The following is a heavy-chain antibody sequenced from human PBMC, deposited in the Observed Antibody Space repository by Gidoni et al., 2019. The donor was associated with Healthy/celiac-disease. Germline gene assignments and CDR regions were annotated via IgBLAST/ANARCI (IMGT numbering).Heavy chain of an antibody. J-gene: IGHJ6*02. Sequence: QVQLVQSGAEVKKSGSSVKVSCKASGGTLRSYAISWVRQAPGQGLEWMGGIIPIFGTANYAQKFQGRVTITADESTRTAYMELSSLRSEDTAVYYCASGRHYYYGMDVWGQGTTVTVSS. V-gene: IGHV1-69*01. D-gene: IGHD1-1*01. CDR1: GGTLRSYA. CDR3: ASGRHYYYGMDV. CDR2: IIPIFGTA.